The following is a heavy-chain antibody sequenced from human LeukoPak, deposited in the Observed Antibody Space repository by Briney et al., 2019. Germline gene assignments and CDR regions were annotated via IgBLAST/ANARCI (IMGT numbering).Heavy chain of an antibody. Sequence: SETLSLTCIVSGGFISSYYWNWIRQPPGKGLEWIGNIFYRGATNYNPSLKSRVTMSVDTSKNQFSLKLGSVTAADTAMYYCARARDWSAGSWFDPWGQGIPVTVSS. J-gene: IGHJ5*02. CDR3: ARARDWSAGSWFDP. CDR2: IFYRGAT. CDR1: GGFISSYY. D-gene: IGHD3/OR15-3a*01. V-gene: IGHV4-59*01.